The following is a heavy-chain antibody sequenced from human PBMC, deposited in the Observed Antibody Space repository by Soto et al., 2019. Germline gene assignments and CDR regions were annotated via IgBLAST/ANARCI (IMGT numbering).Heavy chain of an antibody. CDR1: GFTFSSCW. V-gene: IGHV3-74*01. CDR3: AKDPGRGAGTDY. Sequence: PGGSLRLSCAASGFTFSSCWMHWVRQAPGKGLVWVSRISSDGSSTNYADSVKGRFTISRDNAKNTLYLQMNNLRAEDTAVYYCAKDPGRGAGTDYWGQGTLVTVSS. CDR2: ISSDGSST. J-gene: IGHJ4*02. D-gene: IGHD6-19*01.